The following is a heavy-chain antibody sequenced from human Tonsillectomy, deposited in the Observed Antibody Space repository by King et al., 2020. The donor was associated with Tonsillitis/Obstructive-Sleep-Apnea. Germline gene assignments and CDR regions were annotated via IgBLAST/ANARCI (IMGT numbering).Heavy chain of an antibody. V-gene: IGHV2-26*01. J-gene: IGHJ6*03. CDR1: GFPLSNARMG. CDR2: IFSNDEK. CDR3: ARIWRDIVVEPSLNYNYYSYMDV. D-gene: IGHD2-2*01. Sequence: VTLKESGPVLVKPPETLTLTCTVSGFPLSNARMGVSWIRQPPGKALEWLAHIFSNDEKSYSTSLKSRLTISKDTSKSQVVLTMTNMDPVDTATYYCARIWRDIVVEPSLNYNYYSYMDVWGKGTTVTVSS.